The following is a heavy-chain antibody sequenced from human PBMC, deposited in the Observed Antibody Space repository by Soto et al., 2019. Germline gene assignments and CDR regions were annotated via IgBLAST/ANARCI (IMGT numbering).Heavy chain of an antibody. Sequence: WASVKVSCKASGYTFTNYGIHWVRQAPGQRLEWMGWINAGNGNTKYSQKFQGRVIITRDTSASTAYMELSSLRSEDTAVFYCARAGYSSGWYHWYFDFWGRGTLVTVSS. J-gene: IGHJ2*01. D-gene: IGHD6-19*01. V-gene: IGHV1-3*01. CDR1: GYTFTNYG. CDR3: ARAGYSSGWYHWYFDF. CDR2: INAGNGNT.